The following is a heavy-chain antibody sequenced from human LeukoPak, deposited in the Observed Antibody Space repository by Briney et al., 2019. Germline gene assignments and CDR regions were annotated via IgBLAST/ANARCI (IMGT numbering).Heavy chain of an antibody. D-gene: IGHD3-10*01. Sequence: PSETLSLTCTVSGGSISSYYWSWIRQPPGKGLEWIGYIYYSGSTNYNPSLKSRVTISIDTSKNQFSLKLSSVTAADTAVYYCARVQSGGYFHYWGQGTLVTVSS. J-gene: IGHJ4*02. CDR3: ARVQSGGYFHY. CDR2: IYYSGST. V-gene: IGHV4-59*01. CDR1: GGSISSYY.